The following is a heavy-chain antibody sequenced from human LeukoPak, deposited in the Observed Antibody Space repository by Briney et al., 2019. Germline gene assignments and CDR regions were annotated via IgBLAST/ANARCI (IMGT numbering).Heavy chain of an antibody. V-gene: IGHV4-34*01. CDR3: ARGRYGPRLGN. J-gene: IGHJ4*02. CDR2: INHSGST. CDR1: GGSFSGYY. D-gene: IGHD3-16*01. Sequence: SETLSLTCAVYGGSFSGYYWNWIRQSPGKGLEWIGEINHSGSTNYNPSLNSRVIMSVDRSKNQFSLRLTSVTAADTAVYYCARGRYGPRLGNWGQGTLVTVSS.